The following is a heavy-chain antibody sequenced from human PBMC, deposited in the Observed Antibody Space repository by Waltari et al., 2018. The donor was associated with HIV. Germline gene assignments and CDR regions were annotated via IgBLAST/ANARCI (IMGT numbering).Heavy chain of an antibody. Sequence: EVQLVESGGGLVQPGGSLRLPCAASGFTFSNYDMHWVRQATGKGLEWFSGIGTAGDTYYPGSVKGRFTISRENAKNSLHLQMNSLRAGDTAVYYCVRICKLNCYYYYGMDVWGQGTTVTVSS. V-gene: IGHV3-13*01. CDR2: IGTAGDT. D-gene: IGHD1-1*01. CDR3: VRICKLNCYYYYGMDV. CDR1: GFTFSNYD. J-gene: IGHJ6*02.